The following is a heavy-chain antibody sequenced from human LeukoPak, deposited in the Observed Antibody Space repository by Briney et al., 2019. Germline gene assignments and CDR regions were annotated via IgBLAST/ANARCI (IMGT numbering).Heavy chain of an antibody. CDR2: INHSGST. CDR1: GGSFSVYY. V-gene: IGHV4-34*01. CDR3: ARRELGIYYFDY. J-gene: IGHJ4*02. D-gene: IGHD7-27*01. Sequence: PSETLSLTCAVYGGSFSVYYWSWIRHPPGKGLEWIGEINHSGSTNYNPSLKSRVTISVHTSKNQFSLKLSSVTAADTAVYYCARRELGIYYFDYWGQGTLVTVSS.